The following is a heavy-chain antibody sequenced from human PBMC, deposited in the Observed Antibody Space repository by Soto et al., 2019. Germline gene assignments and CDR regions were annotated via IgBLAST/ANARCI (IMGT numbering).Heavy chain of an antibody. CDR1: GYSFTSYW. V-gene: IGHV5-51*01. Sequence: GESLKISCKGSGYSFTSYWIGWVRQMPGKGLEWMGIIYPGDSDTRYSPSFQGQVTISADKSISTAYLQWSSLKASDTAMYYCARHRAYYYDSSGPLDYWGQGTLVTVSS. CDR3: ARHRAYYYDSSGPLDY. D-gene: IGHD3-22*01. CDR2: IYPGDSDT. J-gene: IGHJ4*02.